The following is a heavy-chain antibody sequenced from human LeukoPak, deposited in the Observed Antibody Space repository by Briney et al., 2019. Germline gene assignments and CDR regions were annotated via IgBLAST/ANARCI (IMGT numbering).Heavy chain of an antibody. D-gene: IGHD6-13*01. CDR1: GFTFSSNW. CDR2: IKPDGSAQ. CDR3: ARANNSSWHN. V-gene: IGHV3-7*01. J-gene: IGHJ4*02. Sequence: GGSLRLSCATSGFTFSSNWMSWVRHVPGRGLDWVANIKPDGSAQYYAASVKGRFTVSRDNAKNSLYLQMNSLRDEDTAVYYCARANNSSWHNWGQGTLVTVSA.